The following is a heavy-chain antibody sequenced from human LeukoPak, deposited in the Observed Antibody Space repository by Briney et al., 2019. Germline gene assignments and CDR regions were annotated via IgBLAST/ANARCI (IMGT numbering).Heavy chain of an antibody. J-gene: IGHJ4*02. D-gene: IGHD1-1*01. CDR3: TTERMEFRDYFDY. V-gene: IGHV3-15*01. CDR1: GFTFSNAW. CDR2: IKSKTDGGTT. Sequence: NPGGSLRLSCAASGFTFSNAWMSWVRQAPGKGLEWVGRIKSKTDGGTTDYAAPVKGRFTISRDDSKNTLYLQMNSLKTEDTAVYYCTTERMEFRDYFDYWGQGTLVTVSS.